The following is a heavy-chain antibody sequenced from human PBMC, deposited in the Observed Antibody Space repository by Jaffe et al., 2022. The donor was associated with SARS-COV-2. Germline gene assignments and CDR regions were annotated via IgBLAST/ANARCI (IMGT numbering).Heavy chain of an antibody. D-gene: IGHD1-26*01. J-gene: IGHJ4*02. V-gene: IGHV3-74*01. CDR2: ISSDVSTT. CDR3: VTGSIVGAGGY. Sequence: EVQLVESGGGLVQPGGSLRLSCAASGFTFSSYWMHWVRQTPGKGLVWVSRISSDVSTTNYAGSVKGRFTISRDNARNTLFLQMNSLRAEDTAVYYCVTGSIVGAGGYWGQGALVTVSS. CDR1: GFTFSSYW.